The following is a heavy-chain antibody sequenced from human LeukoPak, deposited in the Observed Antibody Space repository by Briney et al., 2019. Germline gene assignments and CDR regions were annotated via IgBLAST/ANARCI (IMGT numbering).Heavy chain of an antibody. CDR3: AGSSSWYNLRDY. CDR1: GFTFSSYS. Sequence: GGSLRLSCAASGFTFSSYSMNWVRQAPGKGLEWVSSISSSSSYIYYADSVKGRFTISRDNAKNSLYLQMNSLRAEDTAVYYCAGSSSWYNLRDYWGQGTLVTVSS. CDR2: ISSSSSYI. J-gene: IGHJ4*02. V-gene: IGHV3-21*01. D-gene: IGHD6-13*01.